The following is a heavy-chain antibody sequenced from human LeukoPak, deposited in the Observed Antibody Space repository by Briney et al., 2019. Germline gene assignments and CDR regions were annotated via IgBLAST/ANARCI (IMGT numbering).Heavy chain of an antibody. D-gene: IGHD2-15*01. V-gene: IGHV3-7*01. CDR3: ARVLPGRDY. CDR2: IKQDGSEK. CDR1: GFTFSIYW. Sequence: GGSLRLSCAASGFTFSIYWMSWVRQAPGKGLEWVANIKQDGSEKYYVDSVKGRFTISRDNAKNSLYLQMNSLRAEDTAVYYCARVLPGRDYWGQGTLVTVSS. J-gene: IGHJ4*02.